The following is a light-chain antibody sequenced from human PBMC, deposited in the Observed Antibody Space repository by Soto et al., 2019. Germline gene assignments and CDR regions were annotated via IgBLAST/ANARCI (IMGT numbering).Light chain of an antibody. V-gene: IGLV1-51*02. CDR1: SSNIGNNY. J-gene: IGLJ1*01. CDR2: ENN. Sequence: QSVLTPPPSVSAAPGQKVTISCSGNSSNIGNNYVSWYQQLPGTAPKLLIYENNKRPSGIPDRFSGSKSGTSATLVITGLQTGDEADYYCGTWDSSLSVYVFGTGTKVTVL. CDR3: GTWDSSLSVYV.